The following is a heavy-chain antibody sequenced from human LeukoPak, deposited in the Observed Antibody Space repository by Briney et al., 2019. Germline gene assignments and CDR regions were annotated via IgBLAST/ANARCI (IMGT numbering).Heavy chain of an antibody. CDR1: GGSISSDY. D-gene: IGHD5-24*01. J-gene: IGHJ4*02. V-gene: IGHV4-4*08. CDR2: IFSSGST. CDR3: ARRTFLRRSNYNYYFFDY. Sequence: SGTLSLTCTVSGGSISSDYWTWIRQPPGKGLEWIGYIFSSGSTNSNPSLKSRVTLSIDTSKNQFSLKLTSVTAADTAVYYCARRTFLRRSNYNYYFFDYWAQGILVTVSS.